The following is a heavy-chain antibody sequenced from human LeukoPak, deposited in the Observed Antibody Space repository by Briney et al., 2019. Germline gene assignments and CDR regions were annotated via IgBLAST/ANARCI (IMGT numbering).Heavy chain of an antibody. J-gene: IGHJ4*02. CDR2: IYYSGST. Sequence: SETLSLTCAVYGGSFSSYYWGWIRQPPGKGLEWIGSIYYSGSTYYNPSLKSRVTISVDTSKNQFSLKLSSVTAADTAVYYCARYCSGGSCYLDYWGQGTLVTVSS. D-gene: IGHD2-15*01. V-gene: IGHV4-39*07. CDR1: GGSFSSYY. CDR3: ARYCSGGSCYLDY.